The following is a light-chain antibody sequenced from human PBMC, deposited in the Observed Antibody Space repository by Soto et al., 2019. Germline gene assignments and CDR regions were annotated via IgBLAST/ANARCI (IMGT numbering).Light chain of an antibody. J-gene: IGKJ1*01. CDR1: QGISNY. V-gene: IGKV1-27*01. CDR2: AAS. CDR3: QKYNSAPWT. Sequence: DIQMTQSPSSLSASVGDRVTIPCRASQGISNYLAWYQQKPGKVPKLLIYAASTLQSGVPSRFSGSGSGTDFTITISSLQPEDVATYYCQKYNSAPWTFGQGTKVEIK.